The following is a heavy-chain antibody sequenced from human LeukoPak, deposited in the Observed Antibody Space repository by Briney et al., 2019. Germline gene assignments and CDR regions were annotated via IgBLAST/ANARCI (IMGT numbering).Heavy chain of an antibody. Sequence: PGGSLRLSCAASGFTFSSYAMHWVRQAPGKGLEWVAVISYDGSNKYHADSVKGRFTISRDNSKNTLYLQLNNLRTEDTAVYYCARGKTGIAAAGDYWGQGTLVTVSS. J-gene: IGHJ4*02. D-gene: IGHD6-13*01. CDR2: ISYDGSNK. CDR1: GFTFSSYA. CDR3: ARGKTGIAAAGDY. V-gene: IGHV3-30-3*01.